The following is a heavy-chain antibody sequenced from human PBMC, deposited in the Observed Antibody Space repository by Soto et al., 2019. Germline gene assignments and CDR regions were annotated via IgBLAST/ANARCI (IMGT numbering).Heavy chain of an antibody. J-gene: IGHJ4*02. CDR3: ARGGPPIDY. V-gene: IGHV1-18*01. CDR2: ISAYNGNT. Sequence: QVQLVQSGAEVKNPGASVKVSCKASGYTFTNFGISWVRQAPGQGLEWMGWISAYNGNTNYAQKFQGRVTMTTDTSTSTAYREVRSLRFADPAVYACARGGPPIDYWGQGNLVTVSS. CDR1: GYTFTNFG. D-gene: IGHD3-16*01.